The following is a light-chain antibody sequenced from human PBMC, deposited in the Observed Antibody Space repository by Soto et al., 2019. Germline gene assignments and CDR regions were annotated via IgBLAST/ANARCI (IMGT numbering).Light chain of an antibody. CDR2: AAS. V-gene: IGKV1-39*01. J-gene: IGKJ1*01. CDR3: QQTCSTPWT. Sequence: DIQMTQSPSSLSASVGDRITITCRASQSITSHLNWYQQKPGKAPKLLIYAASSLQSGVPSRFSGSGSGTDFTLTISSLQPEDFGTYYCQQTCSTPWTFGQGTKVEVK. CDR1: QSITSH.